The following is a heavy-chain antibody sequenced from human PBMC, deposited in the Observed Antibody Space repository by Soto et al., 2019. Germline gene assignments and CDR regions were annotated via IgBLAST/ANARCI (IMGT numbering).Heavy chain of an antibody. CDR2: IIPILDIA. Sequence: ASVKVSCKASGGTFSSYTITWVRQAPGQGLEWMGRIIPILDIANYAQKLQGRVTMTTDTSTSTAYMELRSLRSDDTAVYYCARVGAVAVPAAMFDNWFDPWGQGTLVTVSS. D-gene: IGHD2-2*01. CDR1: GGTFSSYT. J-gene: IGHJ5*02. CDR3: ARVGAVAVPAAMFDNWFDP. V-gene: IGHV1-69*02.